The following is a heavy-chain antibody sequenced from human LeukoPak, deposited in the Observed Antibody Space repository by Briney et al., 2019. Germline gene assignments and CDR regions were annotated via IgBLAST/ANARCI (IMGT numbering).Heavy chain of an antibody. V-gene: IGHV3-30*18. D-gene: IGHD6-6*01. CDR1: GFTFSSYG. CDR2: ISYDGSNK. CDR3: AKEFSSSSGMDV. Sequence: GGSLRLSCAASGFTFSSYGMHWVRQSPGKGLEWVAVISYDGSNKYYADSVKGRFTISRDNSKSTLYLQMNSLRAEDTAVYYCAKEFSSSSGMDVWGQGTTVTVSS. J-gene: IGHJ6*02.